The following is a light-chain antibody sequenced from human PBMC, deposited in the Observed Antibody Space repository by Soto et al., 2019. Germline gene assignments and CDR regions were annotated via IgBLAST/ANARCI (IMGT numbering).Light chain of an antibody. CDR1: SSSIGAGYD. V-gene: IGLV1-40*01. J-gene: IGLJ1*01. CDR2: GNN. Sequence: QSVLTQPPSVSGAPGQGVTISCTGSSSSIGAGYDVHWYQQVPGTAPKLLIYGNNNRPSGVPDRFSGSKSGTSASLAITGLQAEDEADYYCQSYDDSLSVHYVFGTGTKVTVL. CDR3: QSYDDSLSVHYV.